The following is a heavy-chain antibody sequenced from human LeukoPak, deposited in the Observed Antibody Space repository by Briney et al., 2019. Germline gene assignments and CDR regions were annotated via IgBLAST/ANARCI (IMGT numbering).Heavy chain of an antibody. D-gene: IGHD1-7*01. CDR1: GYSFTSYW. CDR3: ARSAVRNFFDY. J-gene: IGHJ4*02. Sequence: GESRTLSWKGSGYSFTSYWIGWVRQMPGKGLEWMGIIYPGDSDTIYSPSFQGQVTISADKSISTAYLQWSSLKASDTAMYYCARSAVRNFFDYWGQGTLVTVSS. CDR2: IYPGDSDT. V-gene: IGHV5-51*01.